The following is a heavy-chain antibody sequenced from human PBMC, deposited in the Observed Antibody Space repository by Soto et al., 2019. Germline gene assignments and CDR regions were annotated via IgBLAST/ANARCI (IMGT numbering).Heavy chain of an antibody. J-gene: IGHJ5*02. CDR3: ARALMEEMATIS. CDR2: IIPILGIA. CDR1: GGTFSSYT. V-gene: IGHV1-69*02. Sequence: VSCKASGGTFSSYTISWVRQTPGQGLEWMGRIIPILGIANYAQKFQGRVTITADKSTSTAYMELSSLRSEDTAVYYCARALMEEMATISWGQGTLVTVSS. D-gene: IGHD2-8*01.